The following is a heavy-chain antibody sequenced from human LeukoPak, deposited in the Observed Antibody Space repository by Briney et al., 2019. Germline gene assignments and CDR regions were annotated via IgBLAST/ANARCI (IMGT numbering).Heavy chain of an antibody. CDR1: GYSISSGYY. Sequence: SETLSLTCGVSGYSISSGYYWGWIPQPPGRGLEWIGSRYHSGSTYYNPSLKSRVTISVDTSKNQFSLKMNSVTAADTAVYYCAREDYDSSGYYRPYWGQGTLVTVAS. D-gene: IGHD3-22*01. CDR2: RYHSGST. J-gene: IGHJ4*02. V-gene: IGHV4-38-2*02. CDR3: AREDYDSSGYYRPY.